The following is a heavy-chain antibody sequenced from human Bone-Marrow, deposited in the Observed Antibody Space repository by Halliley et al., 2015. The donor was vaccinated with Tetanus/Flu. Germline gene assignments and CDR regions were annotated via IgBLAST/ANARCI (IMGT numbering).Heavy chain of an antibody. CDR2: IYNSGNS. CDR3: ARTRGYSLAYNNFDH. Sequence: GFIYNSGNSYYNPSLGGRVTLSVDTSKGQFSLSVYSVTDADPAVYYCARTRGYSLAYNNFDHWGQGVLVTVSS. V-gene: IGHV4-30-2*05. D-gene: IGHD5-18*01. J-gene: IGHJ4*02.